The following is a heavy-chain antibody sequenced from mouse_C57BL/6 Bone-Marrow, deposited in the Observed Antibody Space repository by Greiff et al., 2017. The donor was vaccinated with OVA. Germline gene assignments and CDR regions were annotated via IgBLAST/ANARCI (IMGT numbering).Heavy chain of an antibody. CDR3: AREGLGDYSDPRY. Sequence: ESGPGLVKPSQSLSLTCSVTGYSITSGYYWNWIRQFPGNKLEWMGYISYDGSNNYNPSLKNRISITRDTSKNQFFLKLNSVTTEDTATYYCAREGLGDYSDPRYWGQGTTLTVSS. D-gene: IGHD1-1*01. CDR2: ISYDGSN. CDR1: GYSITSGYY. J-gene: IGHJ2*01. V-gene: IGHV3-6*01.